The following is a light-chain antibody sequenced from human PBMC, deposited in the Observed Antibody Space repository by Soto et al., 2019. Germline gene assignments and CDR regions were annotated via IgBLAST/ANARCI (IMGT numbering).Light chain of an antibody. Sequence: QLVLTQPPSASASLGSSVTLTCTLSSGYSNYKVDWSQQRPGKGPRFVMRVGTGGIVGSKGDGIHDRFSVLGSGLNRYLTIKNIQEEDESDYHCGADHGSGSNFVVFGGGTKLTVL. CDR2: VGTGGIVG. CDR3: GADHGSGSNFVV. CDR1: SGYSNYK. V-gene: IGLV9-49*01. J-gene: IGLJ2*01.